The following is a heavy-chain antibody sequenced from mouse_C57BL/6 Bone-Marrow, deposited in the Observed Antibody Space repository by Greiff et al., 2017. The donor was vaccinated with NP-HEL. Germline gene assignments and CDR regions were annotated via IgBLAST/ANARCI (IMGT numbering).Heavy chain of an antibody. Sequence: EVKLMESGGGLVQSGRSLRLSCATSGFTFSDFYMEWVRQAPGKGLEWIAASRNKANDYTTEYSASVKGRFIVSRDTSQSILYLQMNALRAEDTAIYYCARGNYGNYDWYFDVWGTGTTVTVSS. J-gene: IGHJ1*03. CDR1: GFTFSDFY. D-gene: IGHD2-1*01. CDR2: SRNKANDYTT. V-gene: IGHV7-1*01. CDR3: ARGNYGNYDWYFDV.